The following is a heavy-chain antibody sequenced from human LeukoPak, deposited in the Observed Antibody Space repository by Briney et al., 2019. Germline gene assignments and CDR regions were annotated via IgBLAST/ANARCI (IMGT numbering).Heavy chain of an antibody. V-gene: IGHV3-48*01. CDR3: ARGSTYSSSWYVDF. Sequence: GGSLRLTCAASGFTFSNYYTNWVRQAPGQGLEWVSYISSSSTTIKYADSVKGRFTISRDNAKNSLFLQMNSLRVEDTAVYYCARGSTYSSSWYVDFWGQGTLVTVSS. J-gene: IGHJ4*02. CDR2: ISSSSTTI. CDR1: GFTFSNYY. D-gene: IGHD6-13*01.